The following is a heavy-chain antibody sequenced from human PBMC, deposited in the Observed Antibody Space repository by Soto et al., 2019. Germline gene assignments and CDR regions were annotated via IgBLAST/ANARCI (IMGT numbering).Heavy chain of an antibody. CDR3: AGGRDGLALRWFDP. J-gene: IGHJ5*02. D-gene: IGHD1-7*01. V-gene: IGHV6-1*01. CDR2: TYYRSKWFN. CDR1: GDSVSSNSAT. Sequence: PXQTLSLTCAISGDSVSSNSATWNWIRQSPSRGLEWLGRTYYRSKWFNDYAVSVKSRITIIPDTSENQFSLQLNSVTPEDTAVYFCAGGRDGLALRWFDPWGQGTLVTASS.